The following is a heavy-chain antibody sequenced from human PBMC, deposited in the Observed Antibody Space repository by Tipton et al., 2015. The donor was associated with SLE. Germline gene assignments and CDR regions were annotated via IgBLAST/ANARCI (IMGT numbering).Heavy chain of an antibody. J-gene: IGHJ1*01. CDR2: IRSKAYGGTT. CDR1: GFNFGDFA. D-gene: IGHD3-22*01. CDR3: AKDSHYYDSSGYAHH. Sequence: SLRLSCTASGFNFGDFAMSWVRQAPGKGLEWVGFIRSKAYGGTTEYAASVKGRFTISRDNSKNTLDLQMNSLRAEDTAVYYCAKDSHYYDSSGYAHHWGQGTLVTVSS. V-gene: IGHV3-49*04.